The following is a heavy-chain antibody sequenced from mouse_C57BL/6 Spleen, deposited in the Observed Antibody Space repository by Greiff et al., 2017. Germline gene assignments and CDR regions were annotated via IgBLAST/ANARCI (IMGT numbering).Heavy chain of an antibody. Sequence: EVKVEESGGGLVQPGGSMKLSCAASGFTFSDAWMDWVRQSPEKGLEWAAEIRNKANNHATYYAESVKGRFTISRDDSKSSVYLQMNSLRAEDTGIYYCTRFGNYPFDYWGQGTTLTVSS. CDR2: IRNKANNHAT. J-gene: IGHJ2*01. CDR3: TRFGNYPFDY. V-gene: IGHV6-6*01. D-gene: IGHD2-1*01. CDR1: GFTFSDAW.